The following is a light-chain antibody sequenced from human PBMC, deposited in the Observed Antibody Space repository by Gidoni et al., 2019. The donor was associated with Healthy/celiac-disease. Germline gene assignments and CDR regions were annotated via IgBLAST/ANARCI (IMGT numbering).Light chain of an antibody. CDR2: QDS. V-gene: IGLV3-1*01. Sequence: SYELTQPTSVSVSPGQTASITCSSDKLGDKYACWYQQKPGQSPVLVIYQDSKRPSGIPERFSGSNSGNTATLTISGTQAMDEADYYCQAGDSSTAWVFGGGTKLTVL. CDR1: KLGDKY. CDR3: QAGDSSTAWV. J-gene: IGLJ2*01.